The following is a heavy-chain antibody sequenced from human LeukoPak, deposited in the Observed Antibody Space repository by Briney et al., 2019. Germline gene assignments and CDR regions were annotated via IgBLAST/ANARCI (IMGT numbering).Heavy chain of an antibody. V-gene: IGHV4-4*09. CDR2: IYSTGRT. D-gene: IGHD1-26*01. CDR1: GDSISRFY. J-gene: IGHJ5*02. CDR3: AKTGLSGSYDWFDP. Sequence: SETLSLTCTVSGDSISRFYWSWIRQPPGKGLQGIGYIYSTGRTSYNPSLKSRVTISVDTSKNQFSLKLSSVTAADTPVYYCAKTGLSGSYDWFDPWGQGTLVTVSS.